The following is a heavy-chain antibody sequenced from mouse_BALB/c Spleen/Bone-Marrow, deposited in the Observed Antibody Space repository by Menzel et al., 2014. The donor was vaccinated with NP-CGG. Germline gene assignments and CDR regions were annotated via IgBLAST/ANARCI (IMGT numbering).Heavy chain of an antibody. V-gene: IGHV1-54*03. D-gene: IGHD2-14*01. CDR3: AREVRRNYAMDY. CDR2: INPGSGGT. CDR1: GYAFTNYL. J-gene: IGHJ4*01. Sequence: VKLQESGAELVRPGTSVKVSCKASGYAFTNYLIEWVKQRPGQGLEWIGVINPGSGGTNYNEKFEGKATLTADKSSSTAYMQLSSLTSDDSAVYFCAREVRRNYAMDYWGQGTSVTVSS.